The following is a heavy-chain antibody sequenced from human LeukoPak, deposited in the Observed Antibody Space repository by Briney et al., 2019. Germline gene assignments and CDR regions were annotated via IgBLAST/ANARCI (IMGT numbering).Heavy chain of an antibody. CDR2: IYYSGST. CDR3: ARLGVWWLRFDY. J-gene: IGHJ4*02. CDR1: GGSISSSSYY. V-gene: IGHV4-39*07. Sequence: SETLSLTCTVSGGSISSSSYYWGWIRQPPGKGLEWIGSIYYSGSTYYNPSLKSRVTISVDTSKNQFSLKLSSVTAADTAVYYCARLGVWWLRFDYWGQGTLVTVSS. D-gene: IGHD5-12*01.